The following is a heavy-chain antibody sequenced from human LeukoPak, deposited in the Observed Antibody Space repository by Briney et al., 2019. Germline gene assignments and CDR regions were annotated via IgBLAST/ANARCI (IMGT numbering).Heavy chain of an antibody. V-gene: IGHV5-51*01. J-gene: IGHJ4*02. D-gene: IGHD3-10*01. CDR1: GYSFTNYW. Sequence: GESLKVSCKNSGYSFTNYWIGWVRQMPGKGPEWMGIIYPRDSDTRYSPSFQGQVTISADKSISTAYLQWSSLKASDTAIYYCARAPSLIRGVAFDYWGQGTLVTVSS. CDR3: ARAPSLIRGVAFDY. CDR2: IYPRDSDT.